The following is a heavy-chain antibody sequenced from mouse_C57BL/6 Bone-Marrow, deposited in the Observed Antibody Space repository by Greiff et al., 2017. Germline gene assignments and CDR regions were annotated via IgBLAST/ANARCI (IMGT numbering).Heavy chain of an antibody. V-gene: IGHV5-17*01. D-gene: IGHD1-2*01. CDR1: GFNFSDYG. Sequence: EVQRVESGGGLVKPGGSLKLSCAASGFNFSDYGMHWVRQAPEKGLEWVAYISSGSSTIYYADTVQGRFTISRDKATNTLFLQMTSLRSEDTAMYYCARGTTAAFDYWGQGTTLTVAS. J-gene: IGHJ2*01. CDR3: ARGTTAAFDY. CDR2: ISSGSSTI.